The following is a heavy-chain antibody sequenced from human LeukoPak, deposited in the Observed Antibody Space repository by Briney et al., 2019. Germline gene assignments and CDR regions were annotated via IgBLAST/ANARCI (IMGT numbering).Heavy chain of an antibody. CDR3: ASMTTYCGGDCYFFDY. CDR1: GFTFSSYS. J-gene: IGHJ4*02. D-gene: IGHD2-21*02. V-gene: IGHV3-48*04. Sequence: GWSLRLSCAASGFTFSSYSMNWVRQAPGKGLEWVSYISSSGNTIYYADSVKGRFTISRDNAKNSLYLQMNSLRAEDTAVYYCASMTTYCGGDCYFFDYWGQGTLVTVSS. CDR2: ISSSGNTI.